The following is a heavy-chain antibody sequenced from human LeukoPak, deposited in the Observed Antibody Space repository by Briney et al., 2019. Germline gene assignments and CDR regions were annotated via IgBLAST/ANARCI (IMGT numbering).Heavy chain of an antibody. CDR3: AKEAGRD. V-gene: IGHV3-9*01. CDR2: INWNSDNI. CDR1: GFTFDDYA. J-gene: IGHJ4*02. D-gene: IGHD1-26*01. Sequence: GGSLRLSCAASGFTFDDYAMHWVRQAPGKGLEWVSGINWNSDNIDYADSVKGRFTISRDNAKNSLYLQMNSLRAEDTALYYCAKEAGRDWGQGTLVTVSS.